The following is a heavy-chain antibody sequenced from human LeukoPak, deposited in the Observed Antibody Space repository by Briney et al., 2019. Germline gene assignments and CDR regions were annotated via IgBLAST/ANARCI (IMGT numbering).Heavy chain of an antibody. CDR1: GYTFTSYG. V-gene: IGHV1-18*01. CDR3: ARDLGWYYDILTGYKDY. D-gene: IGHD3-9*01. Sequence: ASVKVSCKASGYTFTSYGISWVRQAPGQGLEWMGWISAYNGNTNYAQKLQGRVTMTTDTSTSTAYMELRSPRSDDTAVYYCARDLGWYYDILTGYKDYWGQGTLVTVSS. J-gene: IGHJ4*02. CDR2: ISAYNGNT.